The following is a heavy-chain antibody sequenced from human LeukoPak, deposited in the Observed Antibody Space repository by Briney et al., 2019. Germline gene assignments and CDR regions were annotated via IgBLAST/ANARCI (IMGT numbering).Heavy chain of an antibody. CDR3: ARGTRRYTGRRFDY. J-gene: IGHJ4*02. Sequence: PSETLSLTCAVYGGSFSGYYWSWIRQPPGKGLEWIGEINHSGSTNYNPSLKSRVTISVDTSKNQFSLKLSSVTAADTAVYYCARGTRRYTGRRFDYWGQGTLVTVSS. D-gene: IGHD1-14*01. CDR1: GGSFSGYY. V-gene: IGHV4-34*01. CDR2: INHSGST.